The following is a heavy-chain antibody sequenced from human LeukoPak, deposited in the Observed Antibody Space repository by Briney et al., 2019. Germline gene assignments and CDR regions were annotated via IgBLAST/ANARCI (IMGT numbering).Heavy chain of an antibody. CDR2: INPNSGGT. D-gene: IGHD5-12*01. CDR3: ARDVPVATITPEPIDY. Sequence: GASVKVSCKASGYTFTGYYMHCVRQAPGQGLEWMGWINPNSGGTNYAQKFQGRVTMTRDTSISTAYMELSRLRSDDTAAYYCARDVPVATITPEPIDYWGQGTLVTVSS. V-gene: IGHV1-2*02. J-gene: IGHJ4*02. CDR1: GYTFTGYY.